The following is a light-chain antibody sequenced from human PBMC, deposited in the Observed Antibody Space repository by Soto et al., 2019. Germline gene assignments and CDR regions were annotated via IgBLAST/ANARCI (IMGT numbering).Light chain of an antibody. CDR3: QQYDRSPLT. CDR1: QSVSSSY. V-gene: IGKV3-20*01. Sequence: EIVLTQSPGTLSLSPGERATLSCRASQSVSSSYLAWYQQKPGQAPRLLIYGASSRATGIPDRFSGSGSGTDFPLTISRLEPEDFAVYYRQQYDRSPLTFGGGTKVEIK. J-gene: IGKJ4*01. CDR2: GAS.